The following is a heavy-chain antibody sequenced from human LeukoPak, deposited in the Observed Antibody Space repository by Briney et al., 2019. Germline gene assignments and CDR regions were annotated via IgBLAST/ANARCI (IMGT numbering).Heavy chain of an antibody. CDR1: GGSISIYY. CDR2: IFTSGIT. J-gene: IGHJ6*03. Sequence: SETLSLTCTVSGGSISIYYWNWIRQPAGKRLEWLGRIFTSGITNYNPSLKSRVTMSVDTSKNQFSLNLSSVTAADTAVYYCARESSGSYYNPQGYMDVWGKGTTVTVSS. CDR3: ARESSGSYYNPQGYMDV. V-gene: IGHV4-4*07. D-gene: IGHD3-10*01.